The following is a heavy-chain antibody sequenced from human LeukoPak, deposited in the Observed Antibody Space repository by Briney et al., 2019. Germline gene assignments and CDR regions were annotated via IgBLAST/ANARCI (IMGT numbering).Heavy chain of an antibody. CDR2: IYYSGST. D-gene: IGHD4-17*01. CDR1: GGSISSGDYY. CDR3: ARGLEHYGDYVFDP. Sequence: SETLSLTCTVSGGSISSGDYYWSWIRQPPGKGLEWIGYIYYSGSTYYNPSLKSRVTISVDTSKNQFSLKLSSVTAADTAVYYCARGLEHYGDYVFDPWGQRTLVTVSS. J-gene: IGHJ5*02. V-gene: IGHV4-30-4*02.